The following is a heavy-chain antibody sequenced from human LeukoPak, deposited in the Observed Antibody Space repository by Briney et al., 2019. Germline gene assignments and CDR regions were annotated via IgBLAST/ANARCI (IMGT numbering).Heavy chain of an antibody. CDR1: GFTFSSYG. CDR3: AKDHGIAAGN. CDR2: ISYDGSNK. V-gene: IGHV3-30*18. Sequence: GRSLRLSRAASGFTFSSYGMHWVRQAPGKGLEWVAVISYDGSNKYYADSVKGRFTISRDNSKNTLYLQMNSLRAEDTAVYYCAKDHGIAAGNWGQGTLVTVSS. J-gene: IGHJ4*02. D-gene: IGHD6-13*01.